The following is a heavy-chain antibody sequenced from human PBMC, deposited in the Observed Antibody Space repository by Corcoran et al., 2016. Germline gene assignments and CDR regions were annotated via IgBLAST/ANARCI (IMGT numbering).Heavy chain of an antibody. CDR3: ARRLIGDSSGPVMYYFDY. CDR2: INAGNGDT. Sequence: QVQLVQSGAEVKKPEASVKVSCKASGYTFTTYPIHWVRQAPGQGLEWLGWINAGNGDTKYSQKFQGRVTVTRDTSATTAYMELSSLRSEDTAVYYCARRLIGDSSGPVMYYFDYWGQGTLVTVSS. V-gene: IGHV1-3*01. CDR1: GYTFTTYP. D-gene: IGHD3-22*01. J-gene: IGHJ4*02.